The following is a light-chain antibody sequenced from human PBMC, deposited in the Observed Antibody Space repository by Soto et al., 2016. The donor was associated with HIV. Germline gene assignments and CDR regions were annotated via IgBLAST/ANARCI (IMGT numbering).Light chain of an antibody. CDR2: DDS. V-gene: IGLV3-21*03. CDR3: QVWDSSSDHPVV. CDR1: NIGTKS. Sequence: SYVLTQPPSMSVAPGKTARITCEGNNIGTKSVHWYQQKPGQAPVLVVCDDSDRPSGIPERFSASNSGSAATLTISRVEAGDEADYYCQVWDSSSDHPVVFGGGTKLTVL. J-gene: IGLJ2*01.